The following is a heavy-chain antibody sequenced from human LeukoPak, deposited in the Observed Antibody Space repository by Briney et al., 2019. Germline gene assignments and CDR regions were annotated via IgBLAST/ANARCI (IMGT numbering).Heavy chain of an antibody. V-gene: IGHV4-38-2*02. D-gene: IGHD6-13*01. Sequence: PSETLSLTCTVSGYSISSGYYWGWIRQPPGKGLEWIGSIYHSGSTYYNPSLKSRVTISVDTSKNQFSLKLSSVTAADTAVYYCARESNRAAGTHYWGQGTLVTVSS. CDR1: GYSISSGYY. CDR2: IYHSGST. CDR3: ARESNRAAGTHY. J-gene: IGHJ4*02.